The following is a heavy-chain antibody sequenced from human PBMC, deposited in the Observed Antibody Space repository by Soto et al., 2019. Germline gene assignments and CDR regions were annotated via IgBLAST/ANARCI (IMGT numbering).Heavy chain of an antibody. CDR2: ISFDGSNK. Sequence: QVHLVESGGGVVHPGRSLRLSCAASGFTFSDYAIHWVRQAPGKGLEWVAVISFDGSNKYFADSVKGRFTISRDNSKDTLYLPMNTLRAEHTPLYNCAPDSFTTMGRLVHFYFSGMDTWCQGTTVIVSS. D-gene: IGHD3-10*01. J-gene: IGHJ6*02. V-gene: IGHV3-30-3*01. CDR1: GFTFSDYA. CDR3: APDSFTTMGRLVHFYFSGMDT.